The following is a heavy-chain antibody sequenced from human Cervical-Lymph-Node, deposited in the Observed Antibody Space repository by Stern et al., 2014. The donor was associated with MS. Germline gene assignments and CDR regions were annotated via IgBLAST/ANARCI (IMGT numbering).Heavy chain of an antibody. V-gene: IGHV1-46*03. CDR1: GYTFTSYY. CDR2: IDPSTGST. CDR3: SRGGELTRTLYFYDN. Sequence: QVQLVQSGAEVKKPGASVRLSCKASGYTFTSYYMHWVRQAPRQGLEWIGIIDPSTGSTSYAQTFQGRVTMTRDTSTSTVYMELSSLRSEDTAVYYCSRGGELTRTLYFYDNWGQGTLVTVSS. D-gene: IGHD3-10*01. J-gene: IGHJ4*02.